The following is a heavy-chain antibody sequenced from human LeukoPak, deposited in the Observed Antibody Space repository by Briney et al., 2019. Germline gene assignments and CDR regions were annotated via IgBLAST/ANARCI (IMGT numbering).Heavy chain of an antibody. CDR1: GFTFSSYA. CDR2: ISGSGGST. D-gene: IGHD6-19*01. J-gene: IGHJ4*02. CDR3: VRGSRGWNGLDY. Sequence: GRSLRLSCAASGFTFSSYAMHWVRQAPGKGLEWASAISGSGGSTYYADSVKGRFTISRDNSKNTLYLQMNSLRAEDTAVYYCVRGSRGWNGLDYWGQGTLVTVSS. V-gene: IGHV3-23*01.